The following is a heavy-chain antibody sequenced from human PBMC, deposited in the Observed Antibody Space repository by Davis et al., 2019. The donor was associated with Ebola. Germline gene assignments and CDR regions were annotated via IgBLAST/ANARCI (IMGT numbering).Heavy chain of an antibody. J-gene: IGHJ4*02. CDR2: ISDDGSKK. CDR1: GFSFSSSA. Sequence: LSLTCAASGFSFSSSAMHWVRQAPGKGLQWVAIISDDGSKKFYADSVKGRFVISRDNSKNMLSLQMDSLTVGDSALYYCASKKGDFWGQGTLVTVSS. V-gene: IGHV3-30*09. CDR3: ASKKGDF.